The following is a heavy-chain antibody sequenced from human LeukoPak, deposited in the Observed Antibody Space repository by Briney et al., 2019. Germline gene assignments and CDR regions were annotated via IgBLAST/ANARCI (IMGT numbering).Heavy chain of an antibody. CDR3: ASKGPMVRPMGV. V-gene: IGHV4-34*01. CDR2: VNHSGNT. Sequence: SETLSLTCAVHGGSFTTYYWSWLRHPPGKGLEWIGEVNHSGNTYHNPSLKSRVSMSVDTSKNQFSLRLSSVTAADTAVYYCASKGPMVRPMGVWGTGTTVTVSS. J-gene: IGHJ6*03. CDR1: GGSFTTYY. D-gene: IGHD3-10*01.